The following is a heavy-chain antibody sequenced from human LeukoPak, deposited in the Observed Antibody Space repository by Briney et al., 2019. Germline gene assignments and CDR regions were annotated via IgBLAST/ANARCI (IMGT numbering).Heavy chain of an antibody. CDR3: AKDSGIAAAGLDY. CDR1: GFTFDDYA. J-gene: IGHJ4*02. D-gene: IGHD6-13*01. CDR2: ISWNNGSI. Sequence: GRSLRLSCAASGFTFDDYAMHWVRRAPGKGLEWVSGISWNNGSIGYADSVKGRFTISRDNAKSSLYLQMNSLRAEDMALYYCAKDSGIAAAGLDYWGQGTLVTVSS. V-gene: IGHV3-9*03.